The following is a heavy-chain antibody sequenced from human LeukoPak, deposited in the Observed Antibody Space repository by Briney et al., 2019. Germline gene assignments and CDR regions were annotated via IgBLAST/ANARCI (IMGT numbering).Heavy chain of an antibody. CDR1: GFTVSSNY. CDR3: AGSFSGSFTRPFDY. Sequence: PGGSLRLSCAASGFTVSSNYMSWVRQAPGKGLEWVSVIYSGGSTYYADSVKGRFTISRDNSKNTLYLQMNSLRAEDTAVYYRAGSFSGSFTRPFDYWGQGTLVTVSS. V-gene: IGHV3-53*01. D-gene: IGHD1-26*01. CDR2: IYSGGST. J-gene: IGHJ4*02.